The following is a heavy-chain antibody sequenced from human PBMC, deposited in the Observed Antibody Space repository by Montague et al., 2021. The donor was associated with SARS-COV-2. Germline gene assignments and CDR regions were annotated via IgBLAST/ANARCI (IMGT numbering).Heavy chain of an antibody. CDR3: ARGFDY. CDR2: INYSGST. Sequence: SETLSLTCTVYGGSIRSYYWSWIRQPPGKGLEWIGYINYSGSTNYNPSLKSRVTISVDTSKNQFSLKLSSVTAADTAVYYCARGFDYWGQGTLVTVSS. V-gene: IGHV4-59*13. CDR1: GGSIRSYY. J-gene: IGHJ4*02.